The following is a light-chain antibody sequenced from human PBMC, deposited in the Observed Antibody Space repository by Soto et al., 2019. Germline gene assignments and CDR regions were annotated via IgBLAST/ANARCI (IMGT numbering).Light chain of an antibody. J-gene: IGKJ2*01. Sequence: EIVLTQSPGTLSLSPGERATLSCRASQSVSSSFLAWYQQKPGQAPRLLIYGASSRATGIPDRFSGSGSGTAFTLTISRLEPEDCAVYYCQQYGNSPYTFGQGTKLEIK. V-gene: IGKV3-20*01. CDR3: QQYGNSPYT. CDR1: QSVSSSF. CDR2: GAS.